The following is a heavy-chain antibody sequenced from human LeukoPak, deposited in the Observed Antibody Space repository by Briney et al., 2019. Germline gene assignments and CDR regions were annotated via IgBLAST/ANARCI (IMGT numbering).Heavy chain of an antibody. J-gene: IGHJ5*02. D-gene: IGHD1-26*01. CDR1: GDSITSGDYY. Sequence: SQTLSLTCTVSGDSITSGDYYWTWIRQPPGKGLEWVAYMHYTGNTYYNSSLKSRLTISVDTSKNQFSLRLSFVTAADTAMYYCARHLSGSSWFDPWGQGTLVTVSS. CDR3: ARHLSGSSWFDP. CDR2: MHYTGNT. V-gene: IGHV4-30-4*08.